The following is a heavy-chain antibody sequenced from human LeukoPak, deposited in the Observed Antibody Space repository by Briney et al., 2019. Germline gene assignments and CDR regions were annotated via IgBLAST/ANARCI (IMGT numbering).Heavy chain of an antibody. CDR1: GFTFSSYA. V-gene: IGHV3-30-3*01. J-gene: IGHJ6*02. CDR3: ARGTGGRVATISYYYYGLDV. D-gene: IGHD5-12*01. CDR2: ISYDGSNK. Sequence: GGSLRLSCAASGFTFSSYATHWVRQAPGKGLEWVAVISYDGSNKYYADSVKGRFTISRDNSKNTLYLQMNSLRAEDTAVYYCARGTGGRVATISYYYYGLDVWGQGTTVTVSS.